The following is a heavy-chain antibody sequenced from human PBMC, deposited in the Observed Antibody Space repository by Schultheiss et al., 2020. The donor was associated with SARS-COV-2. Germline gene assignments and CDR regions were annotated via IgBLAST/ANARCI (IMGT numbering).Heavy chain of an antibody. J-gene: IGHJ3*02. V-gene: IGHV3-53*01. Sequence: GGSLRLSCGASGFTVSSNYMSWVRQAPGKGLEWVSVIYSGGSTYYADSLKGRFTISRDNAKNSLYLQMNSLRAEDTAVYYCARLTTVTLGDAFDIWGQGTMVTVSS. CDR2: IYSGGST. CDR3: ARLTTVTLGDAFDI. D-gene: IGHD4-17*01. CDR1: GFTVSSNY.